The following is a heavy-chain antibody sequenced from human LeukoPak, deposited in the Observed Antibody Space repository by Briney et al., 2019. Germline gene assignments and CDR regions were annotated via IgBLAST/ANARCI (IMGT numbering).Heavy chain of an antibody. CDR3: ARSVYDSRGYYPFDY. J-gene: IGHJ4*02. CDR1: GGTFSSYA. V-gene: IGHV1-69*13. CDR2: IIPIFGTA. Sequence: GASVKVSCKASGGTFSSYAISWVRQAPGQGLEWMGGIIPIFGTANYAQKFQGRVTITADESTSTAYMELSSLRSEDTAVYYCARSVYDSRGYYPFDYWGQGTLVTVSS. D-gene: IGHD3-22*01.